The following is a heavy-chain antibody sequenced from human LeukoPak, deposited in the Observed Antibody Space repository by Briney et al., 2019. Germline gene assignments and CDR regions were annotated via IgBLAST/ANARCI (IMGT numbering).Heavy chain of an antibody. D-gene: IGHD5-18*01. Sequence: SETLSLTCTVSGDSVSSSNYYWGWIHQPPGRGLEWIGSIYYSGITYYNPSLKSRVALSLDTSKNQFSLKVSFVTAADTAVYYCARGVSRGYSYGRYYMDVWGKGTTVTVSS. V-gene: IGHV4-39*07. CDR1: GDSVSSSNYY. CDR2: IYYSGIT. J-gene: IGHJ6*03. CDR3: ARGVSRGYSYGRYYMDV.